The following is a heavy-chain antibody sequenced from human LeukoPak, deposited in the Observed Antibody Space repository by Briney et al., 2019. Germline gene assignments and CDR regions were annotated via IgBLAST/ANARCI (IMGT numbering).Heavy chain of an antibody. Sequence: SVKVSCKASGGTFSSYAISWVRQAPGQGLEWMGGIIPIFGTANYAQKFQGRVTITTDESTSTAYMELSSLRSEDTAVYYCASPTTYTGEIAVAAPWYFDLWGRGTLVTVSS. CDR1: GGTFSSYA. V-gene: IGHV1-69*05. D-gene: IGHD6-19*01. CDR3: ASPTTYTGEIAVAAPWYFDL. J-gene: IGHJ2*01. CDR2: IIPIFGTA.